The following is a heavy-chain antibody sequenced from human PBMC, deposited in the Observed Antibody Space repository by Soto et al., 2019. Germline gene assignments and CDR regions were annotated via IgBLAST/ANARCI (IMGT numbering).Heavy chain of an antibody. CDR2: ISYDGSNK. CDR3: AKDKAFRTIFGVVTTSPYYFDY. Sequence: PGGSLRLSCAASGFTFSSYGMHWVRQAPGKGLEWVAVISYDGSNKYYADSVKGRSTISRDNSKNTLYLQMNSLRAEDTAVYYCAKDKAFRTIFGVVTTSPYYFDYWGQGTLVTVSS. J-gene: IGHJ4*02. D-gene: IGHD3-3*01. V-gene: IGHV3-30*18. CDR1: GFTFSSYG.